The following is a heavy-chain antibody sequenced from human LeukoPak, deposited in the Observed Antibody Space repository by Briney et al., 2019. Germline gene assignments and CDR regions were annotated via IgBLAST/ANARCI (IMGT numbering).Heavy chain of an antibody. CDR3: ARARYSSSWYWHYYGMDV. CDR2: INPSGGST. J-gene: IGHJ6*02. V-gene: IGHV1-46*01. CDR1: GYTFTSYY. Sequence: ASVTVSCKASGYTFTSYYMHWVRQAPGQGLEWMGIINPSGGSTSYAQKFQGRVTMTRDTSTSTVYMELSSLRSEDTAVYYCARARYSSSWYWHYYGMDVWGQGTTVTVSS. D-gene: IGHD6-13*01.